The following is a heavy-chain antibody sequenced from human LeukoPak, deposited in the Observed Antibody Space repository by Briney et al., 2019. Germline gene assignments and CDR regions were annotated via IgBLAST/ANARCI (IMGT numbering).Heavy chain of an antibody. CDR3: ARAGGIGY. Sequence: PGGSLRRYCAASGFTFSTYSMNWVRQAPGKGLEWVSYISSSSSTIYYADSVKGRFIISRDNAKNSLYLQMNSLRAEDTAVYYCARAGGIGYWGQGTLVTVSS. CDR1: GFTFSTYS. V-gene: IGHV3-48*01. CDR2: ISSSSSTI. J-gene: IGHJ4*02. D-gene: IGHD3-16*01.